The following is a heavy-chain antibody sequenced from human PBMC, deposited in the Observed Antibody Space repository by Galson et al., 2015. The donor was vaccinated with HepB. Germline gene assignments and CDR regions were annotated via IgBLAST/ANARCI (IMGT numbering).Heavy chain of an antibody. D-gene: IGHD1-14*01. CDR2: INSDGSST. V-gene: IGHV3-74*01. J-gene: IGHJ4*02. Sequence: SLRLSCAASGFTFSSYWMHWVRQAPGKGLVWVSRINSDGSSTSYADSVKGRFTISRDNAKNTLYLQMNSLRAEDTAVYYCARGTQAQRKTGDYHDYWGQGTLVTVSS. CDR3: ARGTQAQRKTGDYHDY. CDR1: GFTFSSYW.